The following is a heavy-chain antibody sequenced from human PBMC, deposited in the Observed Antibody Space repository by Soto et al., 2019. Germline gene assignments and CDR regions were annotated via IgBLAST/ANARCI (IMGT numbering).Heavy chain of an antibody. CDR2: INHSGST. CDR1: GGSFSGYY. Sequence: SETLSLTCAVYGGSFSGYYWSWIRQPPGKGLEWIGEINHSGSTNYNPSLKSRVTISVDTSKNQFSLKLSSVTAADTAVYYCARGLRTIFGVVSYYGMDVWGQGTTVTVSS. CDR3: ARGLRTIFGVVSYYGMDV. J-gene: IGHJ6*02. V-gene: IGHV4-34*01. D-gene: IGHD3-3*01.